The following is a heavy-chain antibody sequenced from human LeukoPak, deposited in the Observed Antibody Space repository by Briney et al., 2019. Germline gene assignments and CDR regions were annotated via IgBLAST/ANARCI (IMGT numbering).Heavy chain of an antibody. J-gene: IGHJ4*02. Sequence: GGSLTLSCAASGFTFSSYGMHWVRQAPGKGLEWVAVISYDGSNKYYADSVKGRFTISRDNSKNTLYLQMNSLRAEDTAGYYSAQDRRARGYTSGSYFDYRGQGTLVTVSS. CDR2: ISYDGSNK. V-gene: IGHV3-30*18. D-gene: IGHD5-18*01. CDR3: AQDRRARGYTSGSYFDY. CDR1: GFTFSSYG.